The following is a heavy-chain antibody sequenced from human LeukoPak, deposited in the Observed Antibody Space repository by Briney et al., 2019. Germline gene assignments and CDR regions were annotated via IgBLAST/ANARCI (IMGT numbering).Heavy chain of an antibody. CDR3: ARGGGWEYGDYEGRWFDP. J-gene: IGHJ5*02. Sequence: ASVTVSCKASGYTFTNHGITWVRQAPGQGLEWMGWISTYKDNTKYAQKFQGRVTMTTDTSTSTAYMELRNLRSDDTAVYYCARGGGWEYGDYEGRWFDPWGQGTLVTVSS. V-gene: IGHV1-18*01. CDR2: ISTYKDNT. CDR1: GYTFTNHG. D-gene: IGHD4-17*01.